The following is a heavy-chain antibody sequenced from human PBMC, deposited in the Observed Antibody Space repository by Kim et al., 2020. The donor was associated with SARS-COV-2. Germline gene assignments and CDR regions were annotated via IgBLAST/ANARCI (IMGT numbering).Heavy chain of an antibody. CDR2: IIPIFGIA. J-gene: IGHJ6*03. D-gene: IGHD6-13*01. CDR3: ARDTRDSSPGHYYYYYYMDV. CDR1: GGTFSSYA. Sequence: SVKVYCKASGGTFSSYAISWVRQAPGQGLEWMGRIIPIFGIANYAQKFQGRVTITADKSTSTAYMELSSLRSEDTAVYYCARDTRDSSPGHYYYYYYMDVWGKGTTVTVSS. V-gene: IGHV1-69*04.